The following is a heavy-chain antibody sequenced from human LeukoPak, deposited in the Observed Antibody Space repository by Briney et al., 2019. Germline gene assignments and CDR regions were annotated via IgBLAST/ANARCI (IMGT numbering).Heavy chain of an antibody. CDR2: IWYDGSNK. V-gene: IGHV3-33*06. J-gene: IGHJ4*02. CDR3: AKDRGCSGGSCYRDYFDY. D-gene: IGHD2-15*01. CDR1: GFTFSSDG. Sequence: GGSLRLSCAASGFTFSSDGMHWVRQAPGKGLEWVAVIWYDGSNKYYADSVKGRFTISRDNSKNTLYLQMNSLRAEDTAVYYCAKDRGCSGGSCYRDYFDYWGQGTLVTVSS.